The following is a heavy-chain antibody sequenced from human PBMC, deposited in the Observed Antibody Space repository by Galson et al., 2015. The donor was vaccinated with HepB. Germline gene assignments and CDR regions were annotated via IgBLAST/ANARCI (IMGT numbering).Heavy chain of an antibody. CDR2: ISYDGGNK. J-gene: IGHJ4*02. CDR1: GFTFSSYA. D-gene: IGHD1-26*01. Sequence: SLRLSCAASGFTFSSYAMHWVRQAPGKGLEWVAVISYDGGNKYYADSVKGRFTISRDNSKNTLYLQMNSLRPEDPAVYYCARPPGGGSYPHPAYFDYWGQGTLVTVSS. CDR3: ARPPGGGSYPHPAYFDY. V-gene: IGHV3-30-3*01.